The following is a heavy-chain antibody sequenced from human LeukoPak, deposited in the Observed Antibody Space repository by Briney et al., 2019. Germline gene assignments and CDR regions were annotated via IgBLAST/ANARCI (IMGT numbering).Heavy chain of an antibody. D-gene: IGHD6-19*01. Sequence: WGSLRLSCAASGFTFSSYSVSWVRQAPGKGLEWVSSISSSSSYIYYADSVKGRFTISRDNAKNSLYLQMNSLRAEDTAVYYCATGSLSSSGWQPLVDYWGQGTLVTVSS. CDR3: ATGSLSSSGWQPLVDY. CDR1: GFTFSSYS. CDR2: ISSSSSYI. J-gene: IGHJ4*02. V-gene: IGHV3-21*01.